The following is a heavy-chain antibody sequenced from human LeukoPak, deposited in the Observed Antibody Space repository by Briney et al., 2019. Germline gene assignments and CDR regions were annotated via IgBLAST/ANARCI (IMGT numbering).Heavy chain of an antibody. D-gene: IGHD1/OR15-1a*01. CDR1: RGTFSNYT. Sequence: PVKVSCKASRGTFSNYTISWVRQAPGQGLEWMGGIIPLFGTPTYAQKFQGRVTITADKSTSTAYMDLSSLRSGDTAVYYCATDHRENNYAYYFDYWGQGTLVTVSS. CDR3: ATDHRENNYAYYFDY. J-gene: IGHJ4*02. V-gene: IGHV1-69*06. CDR2: IIPLFGTP.